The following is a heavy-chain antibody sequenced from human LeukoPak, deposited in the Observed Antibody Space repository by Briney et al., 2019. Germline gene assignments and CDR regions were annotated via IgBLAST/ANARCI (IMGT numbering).Heavy chain of an antibody. CDR2: IYTSGST. CDR3: ARALGMVRGLDAFDI. J-gene: IGHJ3*02. Sequence: SETLSLTCTVSGGSISSYYWSWMRQPVGKGLEWIGRIYTSGSTNYNPSLKSRVTMSVDASKNQFSLKLSSVTAADTAVYYCARALGMVRGLDAFDIWGQGTMVTVSS. CDR1: GGSISSYY. D-gene: IGHD3-10*01. V-gene: IGHV4-4*07.